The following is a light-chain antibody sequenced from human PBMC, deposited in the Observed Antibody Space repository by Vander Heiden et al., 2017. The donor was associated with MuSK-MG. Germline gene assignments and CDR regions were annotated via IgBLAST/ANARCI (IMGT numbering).Light chain of an antibody. CDR3: QQRSNWIT. V-gene: IGKV3-11*01. Sequence: EVVLTQSPATLSLSPGETATLSCRASESVSSYLAWYQQHPGQAPRLLIYDASKRANAIPDRFSGSGSGTDFTLTISSLEPEDFAVYYWQQRSNWITFGQGTRLENK. CDR2: DAS. CDR1: ESVSSY. J-gene: IGKJ5*01.